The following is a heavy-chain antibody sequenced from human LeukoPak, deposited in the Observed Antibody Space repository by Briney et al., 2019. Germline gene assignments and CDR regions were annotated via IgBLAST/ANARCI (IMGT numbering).Heavy chain of an antibody. CDR1: GYTFTGYY. D-gene: IGHD4-17*01. CDR2: INPNSGGT. V-gene: IGHV1-2*02. J-gene: IGHJ4*02. CDR3: ASRNDYGDYADY. Sequence: GASVKVSCKASGYTFTGYYMHWVRQAPGQGLEWMGWINPNSGGTNYAQKFQGRVTMTRGTSISTAYMELSRLRADDTAVYYCASRNDYGDYADYWGQGTLVTVSS.